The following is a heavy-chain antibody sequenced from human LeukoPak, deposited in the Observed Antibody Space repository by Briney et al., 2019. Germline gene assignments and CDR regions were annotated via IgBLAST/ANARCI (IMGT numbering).Heavy chain of an antibody. D-gene: IGHD6-13*01. Sequence: EASVKVSCKASGYTFTGYYMHWVRQAPGQGLEWMGWINPNSGGTNYAQKFQGRVTMTRDTSISTAYMELSRLRSDETAVYYCARAKYSSSWYLDYRGQGTLVTVSS. CDR3: ARAKYSSSWYLDY. CDR1: GYTFTGYY. V-gene: IGHV1-2*02. CDR2: INPNSGGT. J-gene: IGHJ4*02.